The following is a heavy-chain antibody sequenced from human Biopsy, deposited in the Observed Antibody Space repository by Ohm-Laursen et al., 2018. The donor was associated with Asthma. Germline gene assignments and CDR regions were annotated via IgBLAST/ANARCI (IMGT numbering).Heavy chain of an antibody. CDR1: GFAFDSYA. D-gene: IGHD3-10*01. CDR3: ARGLDYSGRSGFDY. J-gene: IGHJ4*02. Sequence: SLRLSCSASGFAFDSYAVYWVRQAPGKGLEWVALMSYDGSIKDYADSVKGRFTISRDNSMNTLYLHMNSLRVEDTAVYYRARGLDYSGRSGFDYWGQGTLVTVSS. V-gene: IGHV3-30*03. CDR2: MSYDGSIK.